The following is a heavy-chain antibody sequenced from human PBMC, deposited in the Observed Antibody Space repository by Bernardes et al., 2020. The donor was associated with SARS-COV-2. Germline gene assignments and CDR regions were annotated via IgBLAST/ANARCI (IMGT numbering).Heavy chain of an antibody. CDR2: IYQSGTT. J-gene: IGHJ4*02. CDR3: ARGTLTSRATYYFDY. V-gene: IGHV4-30-2*01. Sequence: SEPLSLTCAVFGGSISSVDYSWSWLLQPPGKGLEWIGYIYQSGTTYYNPSLKSRVTISLDTSKTHFSLNLSSVTAADTAMYYCARGTLTSRATYYFDYWGQGTLVTVSS. CDR1: GGSISSVDYS.